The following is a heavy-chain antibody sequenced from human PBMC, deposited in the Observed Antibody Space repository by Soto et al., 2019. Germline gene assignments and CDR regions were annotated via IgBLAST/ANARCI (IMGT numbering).Heavy chain of an antibody. D-gene: IGHD6-19*01. CDR3: AHSVVAGLGYYFDY. CDR2: IYWDDDK. V-gene: IGHV2-5*02. Sequence: SGPTLVNPTQTLTLTCTFSVFSLSSTRVAVGWIRQPPGKALEWLALIYWDDDKRYSPFLKSRLTITKDTSKNQVVLTMTNMDPVDTATYYCAHSVVAGLGYYFDYWGQGTLVTVSS. CDR1: VFSLSSTRVA. J-gene: IGHJ4*02.